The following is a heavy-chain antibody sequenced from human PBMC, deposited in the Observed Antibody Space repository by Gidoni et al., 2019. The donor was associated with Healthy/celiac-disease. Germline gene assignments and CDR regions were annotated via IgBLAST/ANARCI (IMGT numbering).Heavy chain of an antibody. CDR2: ISYDGSNK. J-gene: IGHJ5*02. Sequence: QVQLVESGGGVVQPGRSLRLSCAASGFTFSSYGMHWVRQAPGKGLEWVAVISYDGSNKYYADSVKGRFTISRDNSKNTLYLQMNSLRAEDTAVYYCAKDSSLGYCSSTSCYNWYNWFDPWGQGTLVTVSS. CDR1: GFTFSSYG. CDR3: AKDSSLGYCSSTSCYNWYNWFDP. V-gene: IGHV3-30*18. D-gene: IGHD2-2*02.